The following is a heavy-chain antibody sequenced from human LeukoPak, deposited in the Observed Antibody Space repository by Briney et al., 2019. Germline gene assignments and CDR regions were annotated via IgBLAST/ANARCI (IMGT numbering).Heavy chain of an antibody. J-gene: IGHJ4*02. Sequence: GGSLRLSCVASGFTFSSYAVSWFRQAPGKGLEWVSTVGRSGTDTYYAGSVRGRFTISKDSSKNTLQMNSLSAEDTAIYYCVKHSGGVYGNSDSWGQGILVTVSS. V-gene: IGHV3-23*01. CDR1: GFTFSSYA. CDR3: VKHSGGVYGNSDS. CDR2: VGRSGTDT. D-gene: IGHD1-1*01.